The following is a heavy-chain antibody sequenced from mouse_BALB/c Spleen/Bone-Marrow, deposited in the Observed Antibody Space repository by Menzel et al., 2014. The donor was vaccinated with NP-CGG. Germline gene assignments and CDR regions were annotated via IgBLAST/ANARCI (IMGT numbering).Heavy chain of an antibody. Sequence: EVMLVESGGGLVQPGGSLILSCATSGFTFTDYYMNWVRQPPGKALEWLGFIRNKANGYTTEYSTSVKGRFTISRDNSQSILYLQMNTLRGEDSATYYCARDKGSVLFDYWGQGTTLTVSS. CDR1: GFTFTDYY. J-gene: IGHJ2*01. D-gene: IGHD1-3*01. CDR3: ARDKGSVLFDY. CDR2: IRNKANGYTT. V-gene: IGHV7-3*02.